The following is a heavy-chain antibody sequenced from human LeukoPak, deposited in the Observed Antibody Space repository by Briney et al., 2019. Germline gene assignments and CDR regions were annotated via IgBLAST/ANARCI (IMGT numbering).Heavy chain of an antibody. D-gene: IGHD1-7*01. CDR3: AREGNYPTPFDY. Sequence: GASVKVSCKASGYIFTDYYMHWVRQAPGQELGWMGRINPNSGGTNYAQKFQGRFTMTRDTSISTAYTELSSLRSEDMATYYCAREGNYPTPFDYWGQGTLVTVSS. CDR1: GYIFTDYY. V-gene: IGHV1/OR15-1*02. CDR2: INPNSGGT. J-gene: IGHJ4*02.